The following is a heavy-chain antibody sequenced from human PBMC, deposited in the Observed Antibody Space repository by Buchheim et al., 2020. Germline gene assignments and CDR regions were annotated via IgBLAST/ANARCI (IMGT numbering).Heavy chain of an antibody. J-gene: IGHJ6*02. V-gene: IGHV4-34*01. CDR3: ARRRITGIRSYYYGMDV. CDR2: INHSGST. Sequence: QVQLQQWGAGLLKPSETLSLTCAVYGGSFSGYYWSWIRQPPGKGLEWIGEINHSGSTNYNPSLKSRVTISVDTSKNQFSLKLSSVTAADTAVYYCARRRITGIRSYYYGMDVWGQGTT. CDR1: GGSFSGYY. D-gene: IGHD1-20*01.